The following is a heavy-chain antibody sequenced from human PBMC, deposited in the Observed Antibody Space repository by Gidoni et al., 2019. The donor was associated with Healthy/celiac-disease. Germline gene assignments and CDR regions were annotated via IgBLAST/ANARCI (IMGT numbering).Heavy chain of an antibody. CDR3: ASENPYYYDRVEG. D-gene: IGHD3-22*01. CDR2: ISSSGSTI. J-gene: IGHJ4*02. CDR1: GFTFSSYE. Sequence: EVQLVESGGGLVQPGGSLRLSCAASGFTFSSYEMNWVRQAPGKGLEWVSYISSSGSTIYYADSVKGRFTISRDNAKNSLYLQMNSLRAEDTAVYYCASENPYYYDRVEGWGQGTLVTVSS. V-gene: IGHV3-48*03.